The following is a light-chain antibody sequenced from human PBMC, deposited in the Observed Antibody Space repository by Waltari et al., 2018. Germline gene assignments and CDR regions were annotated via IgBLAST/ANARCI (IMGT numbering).Light chain of an antibody. Sequence: QSALTQPASVSGSPGQSITISCTGTSSDVGGYKFVSWYQQYPGKAPKLMIYEVSQRPSGVSNRFSGSKSGNTASLTISGLQAEDEADYYCCSYAGSTTYVFGTGTKVTVL. V-gene: IGLV2-23*02. CDR3: CSYAGSTTYV. CDR1: SSDVGGYKF. CDR2: EVS. J-gene: IGLJ1*01.